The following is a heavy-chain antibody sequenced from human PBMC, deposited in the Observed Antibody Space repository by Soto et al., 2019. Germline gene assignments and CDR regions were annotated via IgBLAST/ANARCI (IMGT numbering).Heavy chain of an antibody. J-gene: IGHJ5*02. CDR3: ARLGDCSGGSCYHNGNWFDP. CDR1: GYSFTSYW. CDR2: IYPGDSDT. D-gene: IGHD2-15*01. Sequence: GESLKISCKGSGYSFTSYWIGWVRQMPGKGLEWMGIIYPGDSDTRYSPSLQGQVTISADKSISTAYLQWSSLKASDTAMYYCARLGDCSGGSCYHNGNWFDPWGQGTLVTVSS. V-gene: IGHV5-51*01.